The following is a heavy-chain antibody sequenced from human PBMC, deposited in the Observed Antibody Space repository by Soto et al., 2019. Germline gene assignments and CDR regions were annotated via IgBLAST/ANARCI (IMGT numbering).Heavy chain of an antibody. J-gene: IGHJ3*01. Sequence: SVKGSCTASAGTFIFYATSLLRQAPVQGLEWMGGIIPIFGTANYAQKFRGRVTLTRDTSTSTVYMELSSLRSEDTALYFCARGRLPLGGLSLCAFDLWGQGTVVTVSS. CDR2: IIPIFGTA. V-gene: IGHV1-69*05. CDR3: ARGRLPLGGLSLCAFDL. D-gene: IGHD3-16*02. CDR1: AGTFIFYA.